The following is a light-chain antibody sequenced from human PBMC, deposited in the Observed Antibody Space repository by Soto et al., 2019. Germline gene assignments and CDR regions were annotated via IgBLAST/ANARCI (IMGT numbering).Light chain of an antibody. CDR1: QSVGGH. CDR2: DAS. CDR3: QQRNNWPPSIT. Sequence: EIVLTQSPATLSLSPGERATLSCRASQSVGGHLAWYQQKPGQAPRLLIYDASDRATGIPARFSGSGSETDFNLTINSLEPDDFAVYYCQQRNNWPPSITFGQGTRLEIK. V-gene: IGKV3-11*01. J-gene: IGKJ5*01.